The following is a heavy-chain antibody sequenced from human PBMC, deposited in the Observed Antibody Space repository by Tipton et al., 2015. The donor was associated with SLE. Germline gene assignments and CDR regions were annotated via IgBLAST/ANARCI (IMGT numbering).Heavy chain of an antibody. D-gene: IGHD6-13*01. Sequence: SLRLSCAASGFSISTYWMHWVRQGPEKGPVWVSRSNSDGTSTSYAESVKGRFTISRDNAKNTLYLQMNSLRGEDTAVYYCARGTGGYSSSYYDYWGQGTLVTVSS. J-gene: IGHJ4*02. CDR2: SNSDGTST. V-gene: IGHV3-74*01. CDR1: GFSISTYW. CDR3: ARGTGGYSSSYYDY.